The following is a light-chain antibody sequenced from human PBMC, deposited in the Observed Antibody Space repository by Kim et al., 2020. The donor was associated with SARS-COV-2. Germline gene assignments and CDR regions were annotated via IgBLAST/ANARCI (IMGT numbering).Light chain of an antibody. J-gene: IGLJ2*01. CDR2: GKN. CDR1: SLRSYY. V-gene: IGLV3-19*01. Sequence: SWALGQTVRITCQGDSLRSYYASWYQQRPGQAPVVVIYGKNNRPSGIPDRFSASSSGNTASLTITGAQAEDEADYYCNSRDSSGNLFGGGTQLTVL. CDR3: NSRDSSGNL.